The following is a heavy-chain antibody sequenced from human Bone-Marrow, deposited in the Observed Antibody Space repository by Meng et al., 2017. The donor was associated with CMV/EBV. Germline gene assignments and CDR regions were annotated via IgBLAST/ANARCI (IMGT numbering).Heavy chain of an antibody. D-gene: IGHD2-2*01. CDR2: IIPILGIA. Sequence: SVIVSCKASRVTFSSYAISWVRQAPGQGLEWMGGIIPILGIANYAQKFQGRVTITADKSTSTAYMELSSLRSEDTAVYYCARVPYCSSTSCYRNWFDPWGQGTLVTVSS. CDR3: ARVPYCSSTSCYRNWFDP. V-gene: IGHV1-69*10. CDR1: RVTFSSYA. J-gene: IGHJ5*02.